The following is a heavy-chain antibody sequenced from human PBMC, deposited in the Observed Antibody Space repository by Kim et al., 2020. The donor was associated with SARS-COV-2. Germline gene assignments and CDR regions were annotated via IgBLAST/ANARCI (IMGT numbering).Heavy chain of an antibody. D-gene: IGHD5-12*01. CDR3: ARDGYNRGDDAFDI. V-gene: IGHV4-38-2*02. CDR1: GYSISSGYY. J-gene: IGHJ3*02. CDR2: IYHSGST. Sequence: SETLSLTCTVSGYSISSGYYWGWIRQPPGKGLEWIGSIYHSGSTYYNPSLKSRVTISVDTSKNQFSLKLSSVTAADTAVYYCARDGYNRGDDAFDIWGQGTMVTVSS.